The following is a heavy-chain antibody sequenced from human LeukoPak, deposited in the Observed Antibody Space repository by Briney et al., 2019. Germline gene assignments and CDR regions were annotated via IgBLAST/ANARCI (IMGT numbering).Heavy chain of an antibody. J-gene: IGHJ3*02. D-gene: IGHD3-10*01. Sequence: KASDTLSLTCTVSGGAISDYYWSWIRQPPGKGLEWIGYISSTGSTNRNPSLKSRVTLSSDTSKNQFSLKLNSVTAADTAVYYCAKSNGYGLVDIWGQGTMVTVSS. CDR3: AKSNGYGLVDI. V-gene: IGHV4-59*07. CDR1: GGAISDYY. CDR2: ISSTGST.